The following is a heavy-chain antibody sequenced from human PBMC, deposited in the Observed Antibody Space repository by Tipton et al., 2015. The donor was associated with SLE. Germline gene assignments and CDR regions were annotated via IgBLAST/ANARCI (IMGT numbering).Heavy chain of an antibody. Sequence: SLRLSCTASGFTFGDYAMSWFRQAPGKGLEWVSAISGSGGSTYYADSVKGRFTISRDNSKDTLYLQMNSLRAEDTAVYYCARVKTITMIVVVPDAFDIWGQGTMVTVSS. V-gene: IGHV3-23*01. CDR2: ISGSGGST. CDR3: ARVKTITMIVVVPDAFDI. J-gene: IGHJ3*02. CDR1: GFTFGDYA. D-gene: IGHD3-22*01.